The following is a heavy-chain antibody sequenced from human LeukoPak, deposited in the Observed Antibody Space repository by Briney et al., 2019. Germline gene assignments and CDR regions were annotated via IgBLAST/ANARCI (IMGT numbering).Heavy chain of an antibody. Sequence: AGSLRLSCAASGFTFSSYSMNWVRQAPGRGLEWLSYISSGSRTIFYADSVKGRLTISRDNAKNSLYLLMDSLRADDTAVYYCARESITGDRDFDYWGQGTLITVSS. CDR3: ARESITGDRDFDY. V-gene: IGHV3-48*01. CDR1: GFTFSSYS. CDR2: ISSGSRTI. J-gene: IGHJ4*02. D-gene: IGHD7-27*01.